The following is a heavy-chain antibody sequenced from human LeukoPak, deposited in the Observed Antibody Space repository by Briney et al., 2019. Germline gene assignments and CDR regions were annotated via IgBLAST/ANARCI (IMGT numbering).Heavy chain of an antibody. Sequence: GGSLRLSCAASGFTSSNYWMSWVRQAPGKGLEWVANIRQDGSEKYYVDSVKGRFTISRDNTKNSLYLQMNSLRAEDTAVYYCTSCHYYYYYMDVWGKGTTVTISS. J-gene: IGHJ6*03. CDR1: GFTSSNYW. V-gene: IGHV3-7*01. CDR2: IRQDGSEK. CDR3: TSCHYYYYYMDV.